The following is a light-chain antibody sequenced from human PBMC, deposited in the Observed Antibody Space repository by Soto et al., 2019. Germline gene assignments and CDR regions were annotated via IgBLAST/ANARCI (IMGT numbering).Light chain of an antibody. J-gene: IGLJ1*01. CDR1: SSDVGGYNY. Sequence: QSVLTQPPSASGSPGQSVTISCTGTSSDVGGYNYVSWYQQHPGKAPKLLIYEVIKRPSGVPDRFSASRSGNTASLTVSGLQAEDEADYYCSSYAGSNTPYVFGTGTRSP. CDR3: SSYAGSNTPYV. V-gene: IGLV2-8*01. CDR2: EVI.